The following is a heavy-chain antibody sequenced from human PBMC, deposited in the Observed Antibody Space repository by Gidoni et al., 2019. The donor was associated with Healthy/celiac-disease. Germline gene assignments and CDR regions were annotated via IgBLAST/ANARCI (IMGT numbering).Heavy chain of an antibody. Sequence: EVQLVESGGGLVQPGGSLRLSCAASGFTVSSNYMSWVRQAPGKGLEWVSVIYSGGSTYYADSVKGRFTISRDNSKNTLYLQMNSLRAEDTAVYYCARDGRTDYYDSSGYNAFDIWGQGTMVTVSS. CDR1: GFTVSSNY. CDR2: IYSGGST. J-gene: IGHJ3*02. V-gene: IGHV3-66*02. CDR3: ARDGRTDYYDSSGYNAFDI. D-gene: IGHD3-22*01.